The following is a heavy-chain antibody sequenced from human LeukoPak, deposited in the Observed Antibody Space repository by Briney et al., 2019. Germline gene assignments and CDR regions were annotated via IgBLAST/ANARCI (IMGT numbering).Heavy chain of an antibody. CDR3: ARVGIAVAGTTDFDY. D-gene: IGHD6-19*01. CDR1: GGSFSGYY. V-gene: IGHV4-34*01. CDR2: INHSGST. J-gene: IGHJ4*02. Sequence: SETLSLTCAVYGGSFSGYYWSWIRQPPGKGLEWIGEINHSGSTNYNPSPKSRVTISVDTSKNQFSLKQSSVTAADTAVYYCARVGIAVAGTTDFDYWGQGTLVTVSS.